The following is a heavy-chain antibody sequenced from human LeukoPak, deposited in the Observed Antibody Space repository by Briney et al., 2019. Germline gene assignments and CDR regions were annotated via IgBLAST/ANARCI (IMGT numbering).Heavy chain of an antibody. J-gene: IGHJ4*02. CDR2: SSDSGGDT. D-gene: IGHD2/OR15-2a*01. CDR3: AKNKGPSSAEELDY. CDR1: GFPLNLYA. V-gene: IGHV3-23*01. Sequence: PGGSLRLSCVASGFPLNLYAMSWVRQAPGKGLEWVSGSSDSGGDTYYADSVKGRFTISRDNSKDTLFLQMNSLRADDTAIYYCAKNKGPSSAEELDYWGQGTLVTVSS.